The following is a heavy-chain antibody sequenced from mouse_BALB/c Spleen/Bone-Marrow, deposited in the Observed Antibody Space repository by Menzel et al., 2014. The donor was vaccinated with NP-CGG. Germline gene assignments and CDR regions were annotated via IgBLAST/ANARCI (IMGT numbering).Heavy chain of an antibody. CDR2: INPYNDGT. CDR3: AKGGNYRYDFDY. J-gene: IGHJ2*01. Sequence: VQLKESGPELVKPGASVKMSCKASGYTFTSYVMHWVKQKPGQGLEWIGYINPYNDGTKYNEKFKGMATLTSDRFSSTAYMELSSLTSEDSAVYYCAKGGNYRYDFDYWGQGTTLTVSS. CDR1: GYTFTSYV. D-gene: IGHD2-14*01. V-gene: IGHV1-14*01.